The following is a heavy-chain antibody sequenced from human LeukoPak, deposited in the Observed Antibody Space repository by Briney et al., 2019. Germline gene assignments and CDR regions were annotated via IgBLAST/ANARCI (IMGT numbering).Heavy chain of an antibody. CDR1: GFTFSTYV. Sequence: PGGSLRLSCSASGFTFSTYVMHWVRQAPGEGLEYVSAISGSNGGSTNYADSVKGRFTISRDNSKNTLYPQMSSLRPEDTAVYYCVKGDGSGWYGYFQHWGQGTLVTVSS. V-gene: IGHV3-64D*06. CDR3: VKGDGSGWYGYFQH. J-gene: IGHJ1*01. CDR2: ISGSNGGST. D-gene: IGHD6-19*01.